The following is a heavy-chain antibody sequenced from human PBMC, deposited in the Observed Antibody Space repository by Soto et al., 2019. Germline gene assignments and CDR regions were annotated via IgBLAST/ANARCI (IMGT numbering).Heavy chain of an antibody. Sequence: ASVKVSCKASGYTFTSYAMHWVRQAPGQRLEWMGWINAGNGNTKYSQKFQGRVTITRDASASTAYMELSSLRSEDTAVYYCARDIAVAGWFDPWGQGTLVTVSS. D-gene: IGHD6-19*01. V-gene: IGHV1-3*01. CDR3: ARDIAVAGWFDP. CDR2: INAGNGNT. J-gene: IGHJ5*02. CDR1: GYTFTSYA.